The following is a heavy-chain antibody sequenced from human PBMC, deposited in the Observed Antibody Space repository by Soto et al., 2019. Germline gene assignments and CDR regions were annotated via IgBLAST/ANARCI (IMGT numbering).Heavy chain of an antibody. V-gene: IGHV4-59*01. D-gene: IGHD3-22*01. CDR2: IYYSGST. CDR1: GGSISSYY. Sequence: QVQLQESGPGLVKPSETLSLTCTVSGGSISSYYWSWIRQPPGKGLEWIGYIYYSGSTNYNPSLKSRVTISVDTSKNQFSLKLSSVTAADTAVYYCARGFRDNPYLYYYDSSGYFDYWGQGTLVTVSS. CDR3: ARGFRDNPYLYYYDSSGYFDY. J-gene: IGHJ4*02.